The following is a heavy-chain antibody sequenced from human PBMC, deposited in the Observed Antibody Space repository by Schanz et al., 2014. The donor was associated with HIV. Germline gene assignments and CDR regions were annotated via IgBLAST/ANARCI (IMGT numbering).Heavy chain of an antibody. D-gene: IGHD6-19*01. CDR1: GYTFTSQY. Sequence: QVQLVQSGAEVKKPGASVKVSCKASGYTFTSQYMHWVRQAPGQGLEWMGLINPYDGSTSNAQKFQGRVTMTRDTSLSVVYMELSRLRSDDTAVYYCARTSGWSNRAWWYFDLWGRGTLVTVSS. CDR3: ARTSGWSNRAWWYFDL. CDR2: INPYDGST. J-gene: IGHJ2*01. V-gene: IGHV1-46*01.